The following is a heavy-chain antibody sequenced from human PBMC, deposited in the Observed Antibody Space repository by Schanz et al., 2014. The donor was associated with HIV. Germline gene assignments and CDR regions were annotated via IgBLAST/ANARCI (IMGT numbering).Heavy chain of an antibody. CDR2: ISGYNGNT. J-gene: IGHJ6*02. CDR3: ARDREGSGWYRKFYYGMDV. CDR1: GYTFKSFG. D-gene: IGHD6-19*01. Sequence: QVQLVQSGAEVKRPGASVTVSCKASGYTFKSFGVTWVRQVPGQRPEWMGWISGYNGNTKFAQKFQGRVTMTRDTSTSTAYMELRSLTSDDTAVYYCARDREGSGWYRKFYYGMDVWGQGTTVIVSS. V-gene: IGHV1-18*01.